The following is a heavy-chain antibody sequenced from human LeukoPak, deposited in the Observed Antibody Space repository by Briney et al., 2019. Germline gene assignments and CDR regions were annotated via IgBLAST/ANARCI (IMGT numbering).Heavy chain of an antibody. CDR3: ARRSSSWKNWFDP. CDR1: GGSIDSNS. Sequence: SETLSLTCTVSGGSIDSNSWTWIRQPPGKGLEWIGYTYYSGTTNYNPSLKSRVTMSVDMSKNQFPLKLSSVTAADTAVYYCARRSSSWKNWFDPWGQGTLVTVSS. D-gene: IGHD6-13*01. J-gene: IGHJ5*02. CDR2: TYYSGTT. V-gene: IGHV4-59*01.